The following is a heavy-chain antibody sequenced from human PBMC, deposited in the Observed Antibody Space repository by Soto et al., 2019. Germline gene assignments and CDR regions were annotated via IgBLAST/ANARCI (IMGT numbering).Heavy chain of an antibody. CDR3: ARGKGAEAGYYRLRNYFDY. V-gene: IGHV4-59*01. D-gene: IGHD3-9*01. CDR2: IYYSGST. CDR1: GGSISSYY. J-gene: IGHJ4*02. Sequence: SETLSLTCTVSGGSISSYYWSWIRQPPGKGLEWIGYIYYSGSTNYNPSLKSRVTISVDTSKNQFSLKLSSVTAADTAVYYCARGKGAEAGYYRLRNYFDYWGQGTLVTVSS.